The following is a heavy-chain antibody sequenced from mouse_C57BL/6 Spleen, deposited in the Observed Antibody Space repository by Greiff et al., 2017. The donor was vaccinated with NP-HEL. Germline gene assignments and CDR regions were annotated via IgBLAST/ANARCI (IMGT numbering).Heavy chain of an antibody. J-gene: IGHJ2*01. Sequence: EVQLVESGEGLVKPGGSLKLSCAASGFTFSSYAMSWVRQPPEKRLEWVAYISSGGDYTYYADSVKGRFTISRDNARNTLYLQMSSLKSEDTAMYYCTRDYGNYYFDYWGQGTTLTVSS. CDR3: TRDYGNYYFDY. D-gene: IGHD2-1*01. CDR1: GFTFSSYA. V-gene: IGHV5-9-1*02. CDR2: ISSGGDYT.